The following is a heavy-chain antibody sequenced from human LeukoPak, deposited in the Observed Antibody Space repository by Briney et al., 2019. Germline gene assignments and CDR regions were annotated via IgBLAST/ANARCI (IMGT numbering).Heavy chain of an antibody. CDR3: ARDGKYYDSSGIPDY. V-gene: IGHV3-33*01. D-gene: IGHD3-22*01. J-gene: IGHJ4*02. CDR2: IWYDGSNK. Sequence: GGSLRLSRAASGFTFSSYGMHWVRQAPGKGLEWVAVIWYDGSNKYYADSVKGRFTISRDNSKNTLYLQMNSLRAEDTAVYYCARDGKYYDSSGIPDYWGQGTLVTVSS. CDR1: GFTFSSYG.